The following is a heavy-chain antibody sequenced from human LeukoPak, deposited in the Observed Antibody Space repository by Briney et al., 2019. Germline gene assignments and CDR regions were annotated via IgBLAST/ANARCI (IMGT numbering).Heavy chain of an antibody. CDR3: AKDYEPLVGVHRWGDWFDP. Sequence: PGGSLRLSCVASGFTFSNYWMSWVRQAPGKGLEWVAIISYDGSNEYYADSVKGRFTISRDNSKNTLYLQMNSLRAEDTAVYYCAKDYEPLVGVHRWGDWFDPWGQGTLVTVSS. V-gene: IGHV3-30*18. D-gene: IGHD1-26*01. CDR2: ISYDGSNE. J-gene: IGHJ5*02. CDR1: GFTFSNYW.